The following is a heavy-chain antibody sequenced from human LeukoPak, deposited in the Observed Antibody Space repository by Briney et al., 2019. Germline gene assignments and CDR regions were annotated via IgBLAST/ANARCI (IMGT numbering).Heavy chain of an antibody. CDR2: ISYDGSNK. CDR3: AKVRVPATTYFDY. J-gene: IGHJ4*02. V-gene: IGHV3-30-3*01. CDR1: GFTFSSYA. D-gene: IGHD2-2*01. Sequence: GGSLRLSCAASGFTFSSYAMHWVRQAPGKGLEWVAVISYDGSNKYYADSVKGRFTISRDNSKNTLYLQMNSLRAEDTAVYYCAKVRVPATTYFDYWGQGTLVTVSS.